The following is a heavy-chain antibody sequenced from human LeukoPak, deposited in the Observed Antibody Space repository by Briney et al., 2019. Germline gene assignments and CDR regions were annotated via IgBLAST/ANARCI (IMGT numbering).Heavy chain of an antibody. CDR3: ATGTFGGG. V-gene: IGHV3-53*01. CDR1: WFNVSSYD. Sequence: GGSLRLSCAVSWFNVSSYDMNWVRQVPGKGPEWVSVLYSGGRTKYADSVKGRFNISRDNSKNTSFLQMHSLRVQGTAVYYCATGTFGGGWGQGSRVIVS. CDR2: LYSGGRT. J-gene: IGHJ4*02. D-gene: IGHD3-16*01.